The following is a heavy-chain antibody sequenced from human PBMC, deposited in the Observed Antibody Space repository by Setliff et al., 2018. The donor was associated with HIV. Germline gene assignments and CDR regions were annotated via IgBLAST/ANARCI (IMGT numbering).Heavy chain of an antibody. D-gene: IGHD1-26*01. Sequence: PSETLSLTCTVSGDSVSSRSYYWSWIRQPPGKGLEWIGYIYYSGSTNYNPSLKSRVTISVDTSKNQFSLKLSSVTAADTAVYYCATSMGASPYIRHWGQGSQVTVSS. CDR2: IYYSGST. J-gene: IGHJ4*02. CDR3: ATSMGASPYIRH. V-gene: IGHV4-61*01. CDR1: GDSVSSRSYY.